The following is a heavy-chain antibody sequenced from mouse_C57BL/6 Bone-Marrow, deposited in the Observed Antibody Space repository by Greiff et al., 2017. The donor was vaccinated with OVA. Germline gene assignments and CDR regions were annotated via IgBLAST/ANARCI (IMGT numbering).Heavy chain of an antibody. CDR1: GYTFTSYW. CDR2: IYPGSGST. D-gene: IGHD2-5*01. Sequence: VQLQQPGAELVKPGASVKMSCKASGYTFTSYWITWVKQRPGQGLEWIGDIYPGSGSTNYNEKFKSKATLTVDTSSSTAYMQLSSLTSEDSAVYYCARTAYYSNYLSFAYWGQGTLVTVSA. J-gene: IGHJ3*01. CDR3: ARTAYYSNYLSFAY. V-gene: IGHV1-55*01.